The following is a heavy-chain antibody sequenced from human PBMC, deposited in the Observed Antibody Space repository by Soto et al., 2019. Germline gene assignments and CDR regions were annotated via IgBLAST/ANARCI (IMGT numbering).Heavy chain of an antibody. CDR3: PRVPDY. CDR2: IYHSGST. V-gene: IGHV4-30-2*01. J-gene: IGHJ4*02. Sequence: SETLSLTCAVSGGSVSSGGYSWSWIRQPPGKGLEWIGYIYHSGSTYYNPSLKSRVTISVDRSKNQFSLKLSSVTAADTAVYNWPRVPDYWGQGPLVTVSS. CDR1: GGSVSSGGYS.